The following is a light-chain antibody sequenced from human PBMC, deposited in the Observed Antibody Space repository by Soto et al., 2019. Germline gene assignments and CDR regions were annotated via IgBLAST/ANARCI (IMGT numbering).Light chain of an antibody. CDR2: EVS. CDR1: SSDVGGYNY. Sequence: LTQPASLSGSPGQSITISCTGTSSDVGGYNYVSWYQQHPGKAPKLMIYEVSNRPSGVSNRFSGSKSGNTASLTISGLQAEDEADYYCSSYTSSRTYVFGTGNKVTVL. J-gene: IGLJ1*01. V-gene: IGLV2-14*01. CDR3: SSYTSSRTYV.